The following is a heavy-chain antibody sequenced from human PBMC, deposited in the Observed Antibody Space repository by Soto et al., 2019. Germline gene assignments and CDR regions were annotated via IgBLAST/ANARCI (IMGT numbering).Heavy chain of an antibody. CDR2: ISGSGGST. J-gene: IGHJ4*02. V-gene: IGHV3-23*01. CDR1: GFTFSSYA. CDR3: AKLTPPTIFSPWGPVDY. D-gene: IGHD3-9*01. Sequence: GGSLRLSCAASGFTFSSYAMSWFRQAPGKGLEWVSAISGSGGSTYYADSVKGRFTISRDNSKNTLYLQMNSLRAEDTAVYYCAKLTPPTIFSPWGPVDYWGQGTLVTVSS.